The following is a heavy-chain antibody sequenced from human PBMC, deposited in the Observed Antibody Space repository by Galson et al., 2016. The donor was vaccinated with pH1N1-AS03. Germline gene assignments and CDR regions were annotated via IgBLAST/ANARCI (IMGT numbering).Heavy chain of an antibody. CDR1: GGSISRSSYY. Sequence: SKTLSLTCTVSGGSISRSSYYWGWIRQPPGKGLEWIGSMYYSGSTNYNPSLKSRVTISINTSKIQFSLNLSSVTAADTAVYYCARKRYYANFDYWGQGTLVIVSS. V-gene: IGHV4-39*07. D-gene: IGHD1-26*01. CDR3: ARKRYYANFDY. CDR2: MYYSGST. J-gene: IGHJ4*02.